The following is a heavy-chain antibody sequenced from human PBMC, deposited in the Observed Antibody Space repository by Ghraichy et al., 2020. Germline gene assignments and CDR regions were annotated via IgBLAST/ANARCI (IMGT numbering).Heavy chain of an antibody. V-gene: IGHV3-23*01. CDR3: AKDLIAVAGRGAFYYYGMDV. CDR2: ISGSGGST. D-gene: IGHD6-19*01. Sequence: GGSLRLSCAASGFTFSSYAMSWVRQAPGKGLEWVSAISGSGGSTYYADSVKGRFTISRDNSKNTLYLQMNSLRAEDTAVYYCAKDLIAVAGRGAFYYYGMDVWGQGTTVTVSS. J-gene: IGHJ6*02. CDR1: GFTFSSYA.